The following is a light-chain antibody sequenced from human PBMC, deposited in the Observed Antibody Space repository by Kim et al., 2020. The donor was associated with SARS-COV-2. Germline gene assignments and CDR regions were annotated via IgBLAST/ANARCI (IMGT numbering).Light chain of an antibody. CDR2: DVT. CDR1: SSDVGRYNY. J-gene: IGLJ2*01. CDR3: SSYTSSTNLL. Sequence: GQSITISCTGTSSDVGRYNYVSWYQQHPGKAPKLMIYDVTKRPSGVSNRFSGSKSGNTASLTISGLQADDEADYFCSSYTSSTNLLFGGGTRVTVL. V-gene: IGLV2-14*01.